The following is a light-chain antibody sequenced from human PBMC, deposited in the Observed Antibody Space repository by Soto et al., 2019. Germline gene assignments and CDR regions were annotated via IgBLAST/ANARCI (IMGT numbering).Light chain of an antibody. CDR3: QQYDNLPLT. CDR2: DAS. V-gene: IGKV1-33*01. Sequence: DIQMTQSPSSLSASVGDIVTITCQASQDIKNYLNWYQQISGKAPKLLIYDASDLETGVPSRFSGSGSGTDFTFTINSLQPEDIATYYCQQYDNLPLTFGGGTKVDIK. J-gene: IGKJ4*01. CDR1: QDIKNY.